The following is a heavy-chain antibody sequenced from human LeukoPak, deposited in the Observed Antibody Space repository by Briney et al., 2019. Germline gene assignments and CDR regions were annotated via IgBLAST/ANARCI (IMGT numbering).Heavy chain of an antibody. D-gene: IGHD6-13*01. CDR1: AFTFNTYP. CDR3: ARVGSIAAAGTPDY. J-gene: IGHJ4*02. CDR2: ITDNGGRT. V-gene: IGHV3-23*01. Sequence: GGSLRLSCAASAFTFNTYPMAWVRQAPGKGLEWVSLITDNGGRTYYADSVKGRFTISRDNSENTLYLQMNSLRAEDTAVYYCARVGSIAAAGTPDYWGQGTLVTVSS.